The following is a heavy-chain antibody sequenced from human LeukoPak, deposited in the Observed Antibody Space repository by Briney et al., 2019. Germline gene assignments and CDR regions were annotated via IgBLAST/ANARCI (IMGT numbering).Heavy chain of an antibody. D-gene: IGHD2-8*01. Sequence: GGSLRLSCAASGFTFSDYYMSWIRQAPGKGLEWVSYISSSGSTIYYADSVKGRFTISRDNAKNSLYLQMNSLRAEDTAVYYCARGHLYCTNGACYEDYWGQGTLVTVSS. J-gene: IGHJ4*02. CDR3: ARGHLYCTNGACYEDY. CDR2: ISSSGSTI. V-gene: IGHV3-11*01. CDR1: GFTFSDYY.